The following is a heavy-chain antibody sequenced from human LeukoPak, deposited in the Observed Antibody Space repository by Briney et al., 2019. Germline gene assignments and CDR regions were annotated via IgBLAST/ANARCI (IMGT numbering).Heavy chain of an antibody. CDR2: ISAYNGNT. CDR3: ARDFSAAGTDAFDI. Sequence: GASVKVSCKASGYTFTSYGISWVRQAPGQGLEWMGWISAYNGNTNYAQKLQGRVTMTTDTSTSTAYMELRSLRSDDTAVYYCARDFSAAGTDAFDIWGQGTMVTVSS. CDR1: GYTFTSYG. D-gene: IGHD6-13*01. J-gene: IGHJ3*02. V-gene: IGHV1-18*01.